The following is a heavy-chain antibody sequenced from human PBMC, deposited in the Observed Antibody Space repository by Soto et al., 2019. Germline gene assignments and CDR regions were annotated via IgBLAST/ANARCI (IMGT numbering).Heavy chain of an antibody. CDR3: TTEDPSWLRGLEY. CDR1: GFTFNTAW. D-gene: IGHD5-12*01. J-gene: IGHJ4*02. CDR2: INNFGVE. V-gene: IGHV3-15*01. Sequence: EVQLEESGGGLVKPGGALRLSCTASGFTFNTAWMSWVRQAPGKGLQWVGRINNFGVEDYAAPVRGRFIISRDASKNTLYLQMDSLKTEDTAVYYCTTEDPSWLRGLEYWGQGTLVTVSS.